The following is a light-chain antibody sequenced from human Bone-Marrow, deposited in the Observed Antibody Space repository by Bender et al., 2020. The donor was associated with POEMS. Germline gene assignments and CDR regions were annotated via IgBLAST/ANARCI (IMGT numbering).Light chain of an antibody. Sequence: SALTQPASVSGSPGQSITISCSGTSSDVGDYNFVSWYQQHPGKAPKVLIYEVSNRPSGVSNRFSGSKSGTSASLAITGLRSDDEAIYFCVAWDASLNGWVFGGGTKLTVL. CDR2: EVS. CDR1: SSDVGDYNF. CDR3: VAWDASLNGWV. J-gene: IGLJ3*02. V-gene: IGLV2-14*03.